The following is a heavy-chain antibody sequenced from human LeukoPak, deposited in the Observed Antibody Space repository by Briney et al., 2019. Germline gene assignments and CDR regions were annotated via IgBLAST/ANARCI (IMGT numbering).Heavy chain of an antibody. CDR1: GFTFSSYA. D-gene: IGHD6-13*01. Sequence: GGSLRLSCAASGFTFSSYAMSWVRQGPGKGLEWVSAISGSGGSTYYADSVKGRFTISRDNSKNTLYLQMNSLRAEDTAVYYCAKSPASIAAAGGVDYWGQGTLVTVSS. V-gene: IGHV3-23*01. CDR3: AKSPASIAAAGGVDY. CDR2: ISGSGGST. J-gene: IGHJ4*02.